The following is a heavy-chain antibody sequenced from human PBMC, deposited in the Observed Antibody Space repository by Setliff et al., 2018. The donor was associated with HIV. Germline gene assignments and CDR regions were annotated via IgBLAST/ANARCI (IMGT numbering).Heavy chain of an antibody. J-gene: IGHJ6*03. CDR3: ARANYDSSSSDNYHLDV. V-gene: IGHV3-21*01. CDR2: ISGSGLYK. CDR1: GLNFSHYS. Sequence: GGSLRLSCAGSGLNFSHYSMNWVRQAPGGGLQWVSSISGSGLYKYYSDSVEGRFTISKDNAQSSLFLQMNSLRADDTAVYYCARANYDSSSSDNYHLDVWGKGTTVTVSS. D-gene: IGHD3-3*01.